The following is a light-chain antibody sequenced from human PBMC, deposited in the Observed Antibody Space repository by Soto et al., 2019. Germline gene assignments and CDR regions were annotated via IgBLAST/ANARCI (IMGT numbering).Light chain of an antibody. V-gene: IGKV1-39*01. CDR1: LGTIKY. J-gene: IGKJ1*01. Sequence: DIQLTQSPSSLSASVGDRVTITCRGSLGTIKYLNWYQQKPGRAPILLIYATSNLQRGVPSRFSGNVSGTDFTLTIDSLLPDDVATYYCQQGFSSPWTFGQGTKVDIK. CDR2: ATS. CDR3: QQGFSSPWT.